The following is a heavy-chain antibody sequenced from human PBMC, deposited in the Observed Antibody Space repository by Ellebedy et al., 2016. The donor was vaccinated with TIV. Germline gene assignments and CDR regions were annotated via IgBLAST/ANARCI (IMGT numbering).Heavy chain of an antibody. V-gene: IGHV3-7*03. J-gene: IGHJ4*02. CDR2: INPDGSAE. CDR3: VTWDQDYGR. CDR1: GFTVTTNY. D-gene: IGHD3-10*01. Sequence: GESLKISCAASGFTVTTNYMNWVRQAPGKGLEWVAHINPDGSAEYYVDSVKGRFTISRDNAKRSLFLQMNSLRVDDTAVYYCVTWDQDYGRWGQGSLVTISS.